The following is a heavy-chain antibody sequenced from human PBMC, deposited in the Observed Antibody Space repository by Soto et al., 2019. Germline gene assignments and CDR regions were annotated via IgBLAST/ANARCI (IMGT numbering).Heavy chain of an antibody. D-gene: IGHD6-13*01. V-gene: IGHV3-30-3*01. CDR3: ARADSSSLVPVKYYYYGMDV. CDR1: GFTFSSYA. Sequence: GGSLRLSCAASGFTFSSYAMHWVRQAPGKGLEWVAVISYDGSNKYYADSMKGRFTISRDNSKNTLYLQMYSLRAEDTAVYYCARADSSSLVPVKYYYYGMDVWGQGTMVTVSS. J-gene: IGHJ6*02. CDR2: ISYDGSNK.